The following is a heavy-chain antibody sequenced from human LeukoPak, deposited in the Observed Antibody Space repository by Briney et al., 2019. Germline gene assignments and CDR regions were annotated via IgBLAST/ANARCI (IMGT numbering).Heavy chain of an antibody. J-gene: IGHJ6*02. D-gene: IGHD6-19*01. V-gene: IGHV1-18*04. Sequence: ASVKVSCKASGYNFISYYMHWVRQAPGQGLEWMGWISAYNGNTNYAQKLQGRVTMTTDTSTSTAYMELRSLRSDDTAVYYCASNSLSIAVAGTYYYYGMDVWGQGTTVTVSS. CDR3: ASNSLSIAVAGTYYYYGMDV. CDR2: ISAYNGNT. CDR1: GYNFISYY.